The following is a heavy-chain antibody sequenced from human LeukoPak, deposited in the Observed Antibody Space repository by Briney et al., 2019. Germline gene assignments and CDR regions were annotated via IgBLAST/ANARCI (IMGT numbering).Heavy chain of an antibody. Sequence: GGSLRLSCAASGFTFSSYAMSWVRQAPGKGLEWVSAISGSGGSTHYADSVKGRFTISRDNSKNTLYLQMNSLRAEDTAVYYCAKDLSGYSSSSACSYWGQGTLVTVSS. CDR1: GFTFSSYA. CDR3: AKDLSGYSSSSACSY. CDR2: ISGSGGST. J-gene: IGHJ4*02. V-gene: IGHV3-23*01. D-gene: IGHD6-6*01.